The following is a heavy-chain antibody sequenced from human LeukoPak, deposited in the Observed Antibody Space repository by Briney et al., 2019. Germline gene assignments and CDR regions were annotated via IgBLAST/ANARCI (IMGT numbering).Heavy chain of an antibody. CDR1: GGSFSGYY. CDR3: ARFRRYYYDSSGYLGSYFDY. J-gene: IGHJ4*02. Sequence: ETLSLTCAVYGGSFSGYYWSWVRQAPGKGLEWVSVIYSGGSTYYADSVKGRFTISRDNSKNTLYLQMNSLRAEDTAVYYCARFRRYYYDSSGYLGSYFDYWGQGTLVTVSS. CDR2: IYSGGST. D-gene: IGHD3-22*01. V-gene: IGHV3-53*01.